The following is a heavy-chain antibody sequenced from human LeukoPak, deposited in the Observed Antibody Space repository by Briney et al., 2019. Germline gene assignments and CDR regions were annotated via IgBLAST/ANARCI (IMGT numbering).Heavy chain of an antibody. CDR2: IKEDGSEK. D-gene: IGHD5-24*01. CDR3: ARVRIRDGYSNDY. J-gene: IGHJ4*02. CDR1: GFTFNNYA. V-gene: IGHV3-7*01. Sequence: HAGGSLRLSCAASGFTFNNYAMSWVRQAPGKGLEWVANIKEDGSEKYYVDSVKGRFTISRDNTKNSLYLQMNSLRAEDTAVYYCARVRIRDGYSNDYWGQGTLVTVSS.